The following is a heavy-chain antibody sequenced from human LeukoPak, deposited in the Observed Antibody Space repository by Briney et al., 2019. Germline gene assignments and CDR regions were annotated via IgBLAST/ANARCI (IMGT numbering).Heavy chain of an antibody. Sequence: TSGTLSLTCAVSGGSISSSNWWSWVRQPPGKGLEWIGEIYHSGSTNYNPSLKSRVTISVGKSKNQFSLKLSSVTAADTAVYYCARVGDIVVVPAAIPNWFDPWGQGTLVTVSS. V-gene: IGHV4-4*02. CDR1: GGSISSSNW. CDR2: IYHSGST. J-gene: IGHJ5*02. CDR3: ARVGDIVVVPAAIPNWFDP. D-gene: IGHD2-2*01.